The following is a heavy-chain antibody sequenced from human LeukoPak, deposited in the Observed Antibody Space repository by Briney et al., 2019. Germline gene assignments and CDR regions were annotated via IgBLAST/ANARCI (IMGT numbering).Heavy chain of an antibody. V-gene: IGHV3-7*04. CDR3: VWGHYGDY. CDR1: GFTFTYCW. J-gene: IGHJ4*02. CDR2: IKNDGSQK. Sequence: GGSLRLSCAASGFTFTYCWMTWVRQAPGKGLEWVANIKNDGSQKYYADSVEGRFTISRDYAKHLVYLQMHGLRADDTAVYYCVWGHYGDYTGQGTLVTVSS.